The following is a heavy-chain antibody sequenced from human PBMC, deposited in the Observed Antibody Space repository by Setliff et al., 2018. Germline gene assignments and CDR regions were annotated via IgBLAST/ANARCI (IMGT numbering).Heavy chain of an antibody. CDR3: TRDSSSNIFWSGSGL. J-gene: IGHJ4*02. Sequence: GGSLRLSCAVSGFTFSYAWMHWVRQAPGKGLEWVGRIKSKTEGGSIDYAAPVKDRFTISRDDSKATLYLYMDSLKTEDSGLYFCTRDSSSNIFWSGSGLWGQGILVTVSS. V-gene: IGHV3-15*07. CDR2: IKSKTEGGSI. D-gene: IGHD3-3*01. CDR1: GFTFSYAW.